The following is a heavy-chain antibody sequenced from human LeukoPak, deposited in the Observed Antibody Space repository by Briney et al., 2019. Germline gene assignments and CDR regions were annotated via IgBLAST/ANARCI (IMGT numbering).Heavy chain of an antibody. CDR1: GFTFSSYA. V-gene: IGHV3-30-3*01. CDR3: ATGPYDFWSGYFDY. J-gene: IGHJ4*02. Sequence: GGSLRLSCAASGFTFSSYAMHWVRQAPGKGLEWVAVISYDGSNKYYADSVKGRFTISRDNSKNTLYLQMNSLRAKDTAVYYCATGPYDFWSGYFDYWGQGTLVTVSS. CDR2: ISYDGSNK. D-gene: IGHD3-3*01.